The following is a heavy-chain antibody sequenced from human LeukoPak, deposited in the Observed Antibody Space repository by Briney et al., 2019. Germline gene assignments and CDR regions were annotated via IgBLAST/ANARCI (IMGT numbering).Heavy chain of an antibody. V-gene: IGHV4-59*08. CDR3: ARHKGGSRLYSSNWFDP. D-gene: IGHD3-16*01. CDR1: GGSISSYY. J-gene: IGHJ5*02. CDR2: IYYSGST. Sequence: SETLSLTCTVSGGSISSYYWSWIRQPPGKGLEWIGYIYYSGSTNYNPSLKSRVTISVDTSKNQFSLKLSSVTAADTAVYYCARHKGGSRLYSSNWFDPWGQGTLVTVPS.